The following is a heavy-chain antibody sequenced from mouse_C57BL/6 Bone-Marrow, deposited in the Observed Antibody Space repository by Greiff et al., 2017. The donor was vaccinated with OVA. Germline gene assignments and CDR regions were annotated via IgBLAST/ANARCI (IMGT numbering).Heavy chain of an antibody. CDR1: GFSFNTYA. J-gene: IGHJ1*03. V-gene: IGHV10-1*01. CDR2: IRSKSNNYAT. D-gene: IGHD2-4*01. Sequence: EVQLVESGGGLVQPKGSLKLSCAASGFSFNTYAMNWVRQAPGKGLEWVARIRSKSNNYATYYADSVKDRFTISRDDSESMLYLQMNNLKTEDTAMYYCVRHPPYYDYGHWYFDVWGTGTTVTVSS. CDR3: VRHPPYYDYGHWYFDV.